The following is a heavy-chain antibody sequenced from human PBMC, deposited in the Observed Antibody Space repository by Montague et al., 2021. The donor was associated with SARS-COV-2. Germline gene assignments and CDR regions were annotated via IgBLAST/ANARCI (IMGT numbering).Heavy chain of an antibody. CDR2: VSYGGST. J-gene: IGHJ4*02. V-gene: IGHV4-59*01. D-gene: IGHD5/OR15-5a*01. Sequence: SETLSLTCTVSGASITSYSWNWVRQPPGKGLEWIGYVSYGGSTNYNPSLKSRVTISVDTSKNQFSFNLSSVTAADTAMYYCARGHMDIVSTIFDSWGQGTLVTVSS. CDR1: GASITSYS. CDR3: ARGHMDIVSTIFDS.